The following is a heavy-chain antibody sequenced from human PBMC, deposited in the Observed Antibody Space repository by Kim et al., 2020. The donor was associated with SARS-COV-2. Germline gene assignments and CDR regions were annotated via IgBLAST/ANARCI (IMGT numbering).Heavy chain of an antibody. D-gene: IGHD3-22*01. J-gene: IGHJ6*02. Sequence: GGSLRLSCAASGFSFRNYALNWVRQAPGKGLEWVSAISGSGGSTYYADSVKGRFTISRDNSKNTLYLQMNSLRAEDTAVYYCVKYRIADSSGYWGLSYGMDVWGQGTTVTVSS. CDR2: ISGSGGST. CDR1: GFSFRNYA. V-gene: IGHV3-23*01. CDR3: VKYRIADSSGYWGLSYGMDV.